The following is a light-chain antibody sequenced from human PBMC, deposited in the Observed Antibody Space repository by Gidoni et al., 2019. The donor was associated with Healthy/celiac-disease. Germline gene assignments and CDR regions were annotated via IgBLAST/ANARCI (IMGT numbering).Light chain of an antibody. CDR2: WAS. CDR1: QSVLYSSNNKNY. J-gene: IGKJ1*01. V-gene: IGKV4-1*01. CDR3: QQYYSTPPWT. Sequence: DIVMTQYPDSLAVSVGERATINCKSSQSVLYSSNNKNYLAWYQQKPGQPPKLLIYWASTRESGVPDRFSGSGSGTDFTLPISSLQAEDVAVYYCQQYYSTPPWTFGQGTKVEIK.